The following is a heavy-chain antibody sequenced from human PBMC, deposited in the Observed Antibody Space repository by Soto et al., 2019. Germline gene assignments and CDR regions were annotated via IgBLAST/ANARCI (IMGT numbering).Heavy chain of an antibody. Sequence: EVQLLESGGGLVQPGGSLRLSCAASGFTFSSYAMSWVRQAPGKGLEWVSAISGSGCSTYYADSVKGRITISRDNSKNTLYLQMNSLRAEDTAVYYCAKGGELPYYYYYMDVWGKGTTVTVSS. CDR2: ISGSGCST. D-gene: IGHD1-7*01. J-gene: IGHJ6*03. V-gene: IGHV3-23*01. CDR3: AKGGELPYYYYYMDV. CDR1: GFTFSSYA.